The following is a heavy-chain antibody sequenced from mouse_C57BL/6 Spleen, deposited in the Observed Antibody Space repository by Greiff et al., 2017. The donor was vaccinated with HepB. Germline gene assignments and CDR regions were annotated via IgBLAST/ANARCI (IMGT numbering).Heavy chain of an antibody. CDR3: ARADYYGSSTGSYYFDY. D-gene: IGHD1-1*01. CDR2: ISDGGSYT. V-gene: IGHV5-4*01. J-gene: IGHJ2*01. Sequence: EVQLVESGGGLVKPGGSLKLSCAASGFTFSSYAMSWVRQTPEKRLEWVATISDGGSYTYYPDNVKGRFTISRDNAKNNLYLQMSHLKSEDTAMYYCARADYYGSSTGSYYFDYWGQGTTLTVSS. CDR1: GFTFSSYA.